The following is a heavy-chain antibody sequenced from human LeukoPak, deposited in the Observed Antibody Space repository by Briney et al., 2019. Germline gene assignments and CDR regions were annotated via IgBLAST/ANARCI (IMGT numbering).Heavy chain of an antibody. CDR3: AKVGYSSSSDDY. CDR2: ISNDGSRK. V-gene: IGHV3-30*18. J-gene: IGHJ4*02. D-gene: IGHD6-6*01. Sequence: GGSLRLSCAPSGFTFSRHGMHWVRQAPGKGLEWVAIISNDGSRKYYGHSVEGRFTISRDNSKNTLYLQMNSLRAEDTAVYYCAKVGYSSSSDDYWGQGTLVTVSS. CDR1: GFTFSRHG.